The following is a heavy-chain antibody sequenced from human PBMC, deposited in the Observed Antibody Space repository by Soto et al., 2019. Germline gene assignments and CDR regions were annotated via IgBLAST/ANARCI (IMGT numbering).Heavy chain of an antibody. J-gene: IGHJ4*02. CDR2: ISSNGGST. V-gene: IGHV3-64D*06. D-gene: IGHD1-7*01. Sequence: GGSLRLSCSASGFTFSSYAMHWVRQAPGKGLEYVSAISSNGGSTYYADSVKGRFTISRDNSKNTLYLQMSSLRAEDTAVYYCVKDSSTGTTRYFDYWGQATLVTVSS. CDR1: GFTFSSYA. CDR3: VKDSSTGTTRYFDY.